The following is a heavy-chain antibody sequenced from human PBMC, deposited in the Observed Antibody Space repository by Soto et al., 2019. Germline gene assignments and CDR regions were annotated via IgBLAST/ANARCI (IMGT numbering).Heavy chain of an antibody. CDR3: AAGFD. CDR1: GFTFSSYA. V-gene: IGHV3-30-3*01. J-gene: IGHJ4*02. D-gene: IGHD1-1*01. CDR2: ISYDGSNK. Sequence: QVQLVESGGGMVQPGRSLRLSCAASGFTFSSYAMHWVRQAPGKGLEWVAVISYDGSNKYYADSVKGRFTISRDNSKNTLYLQMNSLRAEDTAVYYCAAGFDWGQGTLVTVSS.